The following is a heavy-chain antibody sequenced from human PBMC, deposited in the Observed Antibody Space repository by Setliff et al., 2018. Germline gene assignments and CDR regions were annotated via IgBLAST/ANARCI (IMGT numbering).Heavy chain of an antibody. CDR3: ARAPAYVGNLMVVVTTEGYYFDS. Sequence: ASVKVSCKDSGYTFSAYGISWVRQAPGQGLEWMGWISAYNGNTNYAQRFQGRVTMTTDTSTSTAYMELRSLRSDDTAAYYCARAPAYVGNLMVVVTTEGYYFDSWGQGTLVTVSS. CDR1: GYTFSAYG. D-gene: IGHD3-22*01. V-gene: IGHV1-18*01. CDR2: ISAYNGNT. J-gene: IGHJ4*02.